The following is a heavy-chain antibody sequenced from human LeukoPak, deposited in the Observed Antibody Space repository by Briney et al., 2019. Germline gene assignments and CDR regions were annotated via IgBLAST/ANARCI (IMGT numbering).Heavy chain of an antibody. CDR1: GGTFSSYA. J-gene: IGHJ4*02. CDR2: IIPILGIA. Sequence: SVKVSCKASGGTFSSYAISWVRPAPGQGLEWMGRIIPILGIANYAQKFQGRVTITADKSTSTAYMELSSLRSEDTAVYYCTSFSSPEDYWGQGTLVTVSS. CDR3: TSFSSPEDY. D-gene: IGHD1-14*01. V-gene: IGHV1-69*04.